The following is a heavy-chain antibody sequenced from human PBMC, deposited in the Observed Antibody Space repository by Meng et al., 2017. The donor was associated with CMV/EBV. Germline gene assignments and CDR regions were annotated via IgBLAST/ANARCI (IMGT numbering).Heavy chain of an antibody. CDR2: INPNSGGT. V-gene: IGHV1-2*02. CDR1: GYTFTGYY. Sequence: ASVKVSCKASGYTFTGYYMHWVRQAPGQGLEWMGWINPNSGGTNYAQKFQGRVTMTRDTSISTAYMELSRLRSDDTAVYYCARAYQLLSAFDIWGQGTMVTVSS. J-gene: IGHJ3*02. CDR3: ARAYQLLSAFDI. D-gene: IGHD2-2*01.